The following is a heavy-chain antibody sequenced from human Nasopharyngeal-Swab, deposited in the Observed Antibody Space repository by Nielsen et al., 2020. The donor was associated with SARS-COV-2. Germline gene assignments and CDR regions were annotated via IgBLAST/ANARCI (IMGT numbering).Heavy chain of an antibody. CDR2: IYYSGST. V-gene: IGHV4-59*08. Sequence: SETLSLTCTVSGGSISSYYWSWIRQPPGKGLEWIGYIYYSGSTNYNPSLKSRVTISVDTSKNQFSLELSSVTAADTAVYYCARFVTTSYYYYGMDVWGQGTTVTVSS. CDR3: ARFVTTSYYYYGMDV. CDR1: GGSISSYY. J-gene: IGHJ6*02. D-gene: IGHD3-22*01.